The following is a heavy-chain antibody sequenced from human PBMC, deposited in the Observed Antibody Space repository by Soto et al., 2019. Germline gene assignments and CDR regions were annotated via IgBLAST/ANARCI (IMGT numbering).Heavy chain of an antibody. J-gene: IGHJ4*02. D-gene: IGHD2-2*01. Sequence: QVQLVQSGTEVKKPGDSVTVSCKAAGYTYTTYGFSWLRQAPGQGLEWMGWISTYSYNTKYTQSLQGRVTMTTGTSATTAFMELRSLTPDDTAVYYCARDGGTSPSFFDYWGQGTLVVVSS. V-gene: IGHV1-18*04. CDR1: GYTYTTYG. CDR3: ARDGGTSPSFFDY. CDR2: ISTYSYNT.